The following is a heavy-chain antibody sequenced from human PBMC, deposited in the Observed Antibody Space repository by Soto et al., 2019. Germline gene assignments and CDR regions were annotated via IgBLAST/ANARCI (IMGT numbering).Heavy chain of an antibody. CDR2: IYSGGSA. V-gene: IGHV3-66*04. D-gene: IGHD5-18*01. CDR1: GFTVSSNS. Sequence: EVQLVESGGGLVQPGGSLRLSCAASGFTVSSNSMSWVSQSPGKGLERDSGIYSGGSAYYADSVKGRFTMSRENSKNTLHLQINSLRAEYTAVYYCARHGYSYGGGYFDYWGQGTLVTVSS. J-gene: IGHJ4*02. CDR3: ARHGYSYGGGYFDY.